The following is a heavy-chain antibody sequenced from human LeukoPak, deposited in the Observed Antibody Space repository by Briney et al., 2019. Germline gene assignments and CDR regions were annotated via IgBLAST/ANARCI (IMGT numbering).Heavy chain of an antibody. Sequence: GGALRLSCAASGFAFSFYAMSWLRQPPGKGLEWVSTINANSGTTSYAASVRGRFTISRDNSKNTLYLQVNTLRADDTATYYCAKPISGGLAVTADWFHPWGQGTLVVVSS. V-gene: IGHV3-23*01. J-gene: IGHJ5*01. D-gene: IGHD6-19*01. CDR2: INANSGTT. CDR3: AKPISGGLAVTADWFHP. CDR1: GFAFSFYA.